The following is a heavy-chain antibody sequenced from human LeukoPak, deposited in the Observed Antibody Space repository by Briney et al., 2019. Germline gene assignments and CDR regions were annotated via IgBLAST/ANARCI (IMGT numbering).Heavy chain of an antibody. CDR3: AIPLGATEYYYGMDV. D-gene: IGHD1-26*01. Sequence: ASVKVSCKASGYTFTSYGISWVRQAPGQGLEWMGWISAHNGNTNYAQKLQGRVTMTTDTSTSTAYMELRSLRSDDTAVYYCAIPLGATEYYYGMDVWGQGTTVTVSS. J-gene: IGHJ6*02. V-gene: IGHV1-18*01. CDR1: GYTFTSYG. CDR2: ISAHNGNT.